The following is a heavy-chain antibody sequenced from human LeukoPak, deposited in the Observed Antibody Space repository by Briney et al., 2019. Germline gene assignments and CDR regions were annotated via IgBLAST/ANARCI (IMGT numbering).Heavy chain of an antibody. CDR2: ISSTGSII. V-gene: IGHV3-11*01. D-gene: IGHD3-10*01. J-gene: IGHJ3*02. Sequence: GGSLRLSCAASGFTFSDYYMSWIRQAPGKGLEWVSYISSTGSIIYYADSVKGRFTISRDNAKNSLYLQMSSLRAEDTAVYYCARVGRWFGELTSGAFDIWGQGTMVTVSS. CDR3: ARVGRWFGELTSGAFDI. CDR1: GFTFSDYY.